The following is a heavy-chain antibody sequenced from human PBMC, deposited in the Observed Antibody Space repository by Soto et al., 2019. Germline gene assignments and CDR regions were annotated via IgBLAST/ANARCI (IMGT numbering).Heavy chain of an antibody. CDR2: IYYSGST. D-gene: IGHD4-17*01. V-gene: IGHV4-39*01. J-gene: IGHJ4*02. CDR1: GGSISSSIYY. CDR3: ATILSTVTFDY. Sequence: SETRSLTCTVSGGSISSSIYYWGWIRQPPGKVLEWIGSIYYSGSTYYNPSLKSRVTISVDTSKNQFSLKLSSVTAADTAVYFCATILSTVTFDYWGQGTLVTVSS.